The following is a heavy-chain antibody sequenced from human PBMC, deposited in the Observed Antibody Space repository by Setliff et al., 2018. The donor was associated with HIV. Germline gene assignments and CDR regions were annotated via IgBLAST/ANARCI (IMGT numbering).Heavy chain of an antibody. CDR2: IYYSGST. CDR1: GFTFSNYG. Sequence: PSETLSLSCAVSGFTFSNYGMSWIRQHPGKGLEWIGYIYYSGSTYYNPSLKSRVTISVDTSKNQFSLKLSSVTAADTAVYYCAGNYYDSSGYHSDAFDIWGQGTMVTVSS. V-gene: IGHV4-31*02. CDR3: AGNYYDSSGYHSDAFDI. J-gene: IGHJ3*02. D-gene: IGHD3-22*01.